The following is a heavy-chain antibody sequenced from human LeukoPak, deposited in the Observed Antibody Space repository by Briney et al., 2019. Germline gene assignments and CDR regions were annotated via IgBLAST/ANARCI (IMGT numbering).Heavy chain of an antibody. V-gene: IGHV3-30*03. Sequence: GGSLRLSCAASGFTFSSYGMHWVRQAPGKGLEWVAVISYDGSNKYYADSVKGRFTISRDNSKNTLYLQMNSLRTEDTAVYYCARGDKQLVFNRNKGGFDPWGQGTLVTVSS. CDR2: ISYDGSNK. J-gene: IGHJ5*02. CDR1: GFTFSSYG. D-gene: IGHD6-13*01. CDR3: ARGDKQLVFNRNKGGFDP.